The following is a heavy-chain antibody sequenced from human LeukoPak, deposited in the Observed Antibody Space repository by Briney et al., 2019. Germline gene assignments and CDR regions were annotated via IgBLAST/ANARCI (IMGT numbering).Heavy chain of an antibody. CDR1: SYTFTNYG. CDR3: ARDPSNSSGWRAWGDY. D-gene: IGHD6-25*01. Sequence: GASVKVSCKASSYTFTNYGINWVRQAPGQGLEWMGWISAYNGDTKYAQKFQGRVTMTTDTSTTTAYMELRSLRSDDTAVYYCARDPSNSSGWRAWGDYWGQGILVTVSS. J-gene: IGHJ4*02. V-gene: IGHV1-18*01. CDR2: ISAYNGDT.